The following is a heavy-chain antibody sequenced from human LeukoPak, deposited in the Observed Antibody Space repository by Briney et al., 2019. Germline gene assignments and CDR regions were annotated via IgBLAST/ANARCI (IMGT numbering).Heavy chain of an antibody. V-gene: IGHV4-4*07. CDR3: ARDLYSSSSVAFDI. Sequence: SQTLSLTCTVSGGSISSYYWSWIRQPAGKGLEWIGRIYTSGSTNYNPSLKSRVTMSVDTSKNQFSLKLSSVTAADTAVYYCARDLYSSSSVAFDIWGQGTMVTVSS. J-gene: IGHJ3*02. CDR1: GGSISSYY. CDR2: IYTSGST. D-gene: IGHD6-6*01.